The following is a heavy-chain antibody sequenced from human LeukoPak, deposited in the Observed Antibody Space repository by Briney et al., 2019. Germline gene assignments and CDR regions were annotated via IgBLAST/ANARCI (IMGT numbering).Heavy chain of an antibody. CDR2: KKKVGSEK. D-gene: IGHD2-15*01. J-gene: IGHJ4*02. CDR1: GFTFSTYR. V-gene: IGHV3-7*03. CDR3: AREGVHCSGRSCLKAY. Sequence: GGSLRLSCAAPGFTFSTYRMSWVRQAPGKVLERVATKKKVGSEKYYMDSVKGRFTISRDNAENSLYLQMNSLRAEDTAVYYCAREGVHCSGRSCLKAYWGQGTQVTVSS.